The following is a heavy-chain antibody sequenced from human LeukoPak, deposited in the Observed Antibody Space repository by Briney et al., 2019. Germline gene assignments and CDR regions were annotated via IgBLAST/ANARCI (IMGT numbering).Heavy chain of an antibody. CDR2: INWNGGST. Sequence: GGSLRLSCAASGFTVSSNYMSWVRQAPGKGLEWVSGINWNGGSTGYADSVKGRFTISRDNAKNSLYLQMNSLRAEDTALYYCARGDCSGGSCYFDYWGQGTLVTVSS. D-gene: IGHD2-15*01. CDR3: ARGDCSGGSCYFDY. J-gene: IGHJ4*02. V-gene: IGHV3-20*04. CDR1: GFTVSSNY.